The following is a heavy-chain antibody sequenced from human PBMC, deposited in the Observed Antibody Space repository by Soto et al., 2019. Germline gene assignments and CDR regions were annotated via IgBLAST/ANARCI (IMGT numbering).Heavy chain of an antibody. CDR2: ISKSGATT. J-gene: IGHJ5*02. CDR1: GFTFSNYD. Sequence: EVQLLESGGGLVQPGGSLRLSCAASGFTFSNYDMTWVRQAPGKGLEWVSTISKSGATTYYADSVRGRFTISRDNSKSTLYLQMNSLRAEDTALYYCVKEIDTAMVNWFDPWGQGTLVTVSS. CDR3: VKEIDTAMVNWFDP. V-gene: IGHV3-23*01. D-gene: IGHD5-18*01.